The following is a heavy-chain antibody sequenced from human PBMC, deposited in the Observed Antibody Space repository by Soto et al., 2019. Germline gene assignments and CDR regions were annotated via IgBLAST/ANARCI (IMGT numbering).Heavy chain of an antibody. J-gene: IGHJ6*02. CDR3: ATDRAGTNYYGMDV. D-gene: IGHD1-1*01. Sequence: GESLKISCAGSGFPFTSYVMHCVRQAPGKGLEWVAVISDDSSKRYYTDSVKGRFTISRDNSKNTVYLQMNSLRVEDTAMYYCATDRAGTNYYGMDVWGQGTKVTVSS. V-gene: IGHV3-30-3*01. CDR1: GFPFTSYV. CDR2: ISDDSSKR.